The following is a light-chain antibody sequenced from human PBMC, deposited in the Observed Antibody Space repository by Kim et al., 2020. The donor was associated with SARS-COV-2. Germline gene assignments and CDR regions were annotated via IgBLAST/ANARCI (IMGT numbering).Light chain of an antibody. CDR2: EDN. Sequence: KTVTISCTRSSGSIASNYVQWYQQRPGSSPTTVIYEDNQRPSGVTDRFSGSIDSSSNSASLTISGLKTEDEADYYCQSYDSSNLWVFGGGTQLTVL. CDR1: SGSIASNY. CDR3: QSYDSSNLWV. V-gene: IGLV6-57*01. J-gene: IGLJ3*02.